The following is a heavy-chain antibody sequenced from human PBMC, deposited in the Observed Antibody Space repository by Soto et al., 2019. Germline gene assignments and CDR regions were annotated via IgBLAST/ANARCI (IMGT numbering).Heavy chain of an antibody. V-gene: IGHV1-69*08. Sequence: QVQLVQSGAEVKKPGSSMKVSCKASGGTFSSYTISWVRQAPGQGLEWMGRIIPILGIANYAQKFQGRVTITADKSTSTAYMELSSLRSEDTAVYYCARDEGIAVAGAKTDDYWGQGTLVTVSS. D-gene: IGHD6-19*01. J-gene: IGHJ4*02. CDR1: GGTFSSYT. CDR3: ARDEGIAVAGAKTDDY. CDR2: IIPILGIA.